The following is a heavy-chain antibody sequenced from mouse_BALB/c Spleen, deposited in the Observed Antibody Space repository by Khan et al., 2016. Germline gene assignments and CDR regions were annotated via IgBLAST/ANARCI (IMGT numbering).Heavy chain of an antibody. D-gene: IGHD2-1*01. CDR2: INPSSNYS. V-gene: IGHV1-4*01. CDR1: RYTFTTYT. Sequence: PLLPSGPELARPRASVKMSCKASRYTFTTYTMPWVKPRPGQGLEWIGSINPSSNYSTYNQKFKDKATLTADRSSSTAYMQLSSLTSYDSAVDDCTRGDGNKGYWGKGTLGTVSA. J-gene: IGHJ3*02. CDR3: TRGDGNKGY.